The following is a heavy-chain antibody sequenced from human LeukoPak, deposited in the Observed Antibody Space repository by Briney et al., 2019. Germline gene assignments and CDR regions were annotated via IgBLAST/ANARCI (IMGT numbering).Heavy chain of an antibody. CDR1: GFTFSSYW. D-gene: IGHD3-10*01. CDR3: ARWIGGFDY. V-gene: IGHV3-7*01. CDR2: IKQDGSET. Sequence: PGGSLRLSCAASGFTFSSYWMNWVRQTPGEGLEWVANIKQDGSETYYVDSVEGRFTNSRDNAKNSLYLQMNSLRAEDTAVYYCARWIGGFDYWGQGALVTVSS. J-gene: IGHJ4*02.